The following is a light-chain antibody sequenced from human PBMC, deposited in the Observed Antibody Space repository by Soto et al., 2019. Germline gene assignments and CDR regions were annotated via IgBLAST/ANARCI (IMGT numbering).Light chain of an antibody. CDR1: QSVSSD. J-gene: IGKJ4*01. V-gene: IGKV3-15*01. Sequence: EIVMTQSPATLSVSLGERATRSCRASQSVSSDLAWYQQKPGQAPRLLIFGASTRATGIPARFSGSGSGTEFTLTISSLQSEDFAVYHCQHYNALPFTFGGGTKVEIK. CDR3: QHYNALPFT. CDR2: GAS.